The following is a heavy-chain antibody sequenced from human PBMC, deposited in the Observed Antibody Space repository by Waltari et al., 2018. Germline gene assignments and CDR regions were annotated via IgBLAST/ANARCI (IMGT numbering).Heavy chain of an antibody. CDR3: ARGRDGYIQDVFDI. J-gene: IGHJ3*02. CDR1: GFTFSTYN. Sequence: EVQLVESGGGLVQPGESLRLSCAASGFTFSTYNMNWVRQAPGKGLEWVSYISSSTTTYYADYVKGRFTISRDNAKNSLYLQMNSLRAEDTGLYYCARGRDGYIQDVFDIWGQGTMVSVSS. V-gene: IGHV3-48*01. D-gene: IGHD5-12*01. CDR2: ISSSTTT.